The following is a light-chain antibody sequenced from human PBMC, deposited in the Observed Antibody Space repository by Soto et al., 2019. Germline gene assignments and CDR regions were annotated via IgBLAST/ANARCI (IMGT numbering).Light chain of an antibody. CDR2: AAS. V-gene: IGKV1-6*01. CDR3: LQDYNYPWT. CDR1: QGIRND. Sequence: AIQMTQSPSSLSASVGDRVTITCRASQGIRNDLGWYQQKPGKAPKLLIYAASILQSGVPSRFGGSGSGTDFTLTIGSLQPEDFATYYCLQDYNYPWTFGQGTKVEIK. J-gene: IGKJ1*01.